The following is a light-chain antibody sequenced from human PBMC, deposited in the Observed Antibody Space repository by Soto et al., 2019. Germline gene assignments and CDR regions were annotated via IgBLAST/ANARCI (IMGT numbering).Light chain of an antibody. J-gene: IGKJ1*01. CDR1: KSVLYSSNDKNY. Sequence: DIVMTQSPDSLAVSLGERATINCKSSKSVLYSSNDKNYLAWYQQKPGQPPKLLIYWASTRESGVPDRFSGSGSGTDFTLTISSLQSEDFAVYYCQQYNNWPWTFGQGTKVDIK. CDR2: WAS. V-gene: IGKV4-1*01. CDR3: QQYNNWPWT.